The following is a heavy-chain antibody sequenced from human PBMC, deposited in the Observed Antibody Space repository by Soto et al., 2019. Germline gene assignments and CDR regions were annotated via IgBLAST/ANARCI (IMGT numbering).Heavy chain of an antibody. D-gene: IGHD1-26*01. J-gene: IGHJ6*02. CDR3: GGASSGTYDSPRAPSGKYAMAV. CDR2: IIPIFGSA. Sequence: QVQLVQSGAEMKKPGSSVRVSCKASGATISAYGISWVRQAPGQGLEWMGGIIPIFGSATYAEKFQARVTITADERTNTAYMGLSSVRSEDTDIDLCGGASSGTYDSPRAPSGKYAMAVWGQGTTVSVSS. CDR1: GATISAYG. V-gene: IGHV1-69*01.